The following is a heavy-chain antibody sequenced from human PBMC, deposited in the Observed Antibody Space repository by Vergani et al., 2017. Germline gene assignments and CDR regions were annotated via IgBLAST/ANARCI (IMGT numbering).Heavy chain of an antibody. CDR3: AKDPRLMVRGVTYYYYYYGMDV. CDR1: GFTFSGYG. Sequence: VQLLESGGDLVQPGGSLRLSCAASGFTFSGYGMHWVRQAPGKGLEWVAFIRYDGSNKYYVDSVKGRFTISRDNSKNTLYLQMNSLRIEDTAVYYCAKDPRLMVRGVTYYYYYYGMDVWGQGP. J-gene: IGHJ6*02. CDR2: IRYDGSNK. D-gene: IGHD3-10*01. V-gene: IGHV3-30*02.